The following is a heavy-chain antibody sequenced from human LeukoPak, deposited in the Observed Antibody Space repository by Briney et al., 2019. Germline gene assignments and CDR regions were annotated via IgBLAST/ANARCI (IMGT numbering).Heavy chain of an antibody. J-gene: IGHJ4*02. CDR3: ARGLAQFGDCSGGSCYSGAYYFDY. CDR1: GGSFSGYY. Sequence: SETLSLTCAVYGGSFSGYYWSWIRQPPGKGLEWIGEINHSGSTNYNPSLKSRVTISVDTSKNQFSLKLSSVTAADTAVYYCARGLAQFGDCSGGSCYSGAYYFDYWGQGTLVTVSS. D-gene: IGHD2-15*01. CDR2: INHSGST. V-gene: IGHV4-34*01.